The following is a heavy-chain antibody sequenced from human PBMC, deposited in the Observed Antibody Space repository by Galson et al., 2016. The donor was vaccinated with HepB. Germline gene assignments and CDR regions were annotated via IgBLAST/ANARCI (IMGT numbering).Heavy chain of an antibody. CDR2: ISYNGGTT. CDR1: GFIFSKYT. D-gene: IGHD5-18*01. J-gene: IGHJ4*02. V-gene: IGHV3-64D*08. Sequence: SLILSCAAPGFIFSKYTMHWVRQAPGKGLQYVAGISYNGGTTHYADSVKGRFTVSRDNSKNTLYLQMSSLRVEDTSVYFCVRQPTYGYPFDYWGQGTLVTVSS. CDR3: VRQPTYGYPFDY.